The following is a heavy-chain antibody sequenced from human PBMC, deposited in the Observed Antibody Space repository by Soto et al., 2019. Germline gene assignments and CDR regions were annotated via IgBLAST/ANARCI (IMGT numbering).Heavy chain of an antibody. CDR3: ARGNALDI. V-gene: IGHV1-69*11. Sequence: SVKVSCKASGGTFSSFAINWVRQAPGQGPEWMGRTIPILGTANYAQKFQGRVTIIADETTNTASLELTSLRSEDAAVYYCARGNALDIWGQGTTVTVSS. CDR2: TIPILGTA. CDR1: GGTFSSFA. J-gene: IGHJ6*02.